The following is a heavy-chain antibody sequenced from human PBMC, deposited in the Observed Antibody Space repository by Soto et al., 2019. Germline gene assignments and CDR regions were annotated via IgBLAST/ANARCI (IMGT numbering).Heavy chain of an antibody. CDR2: ISFDGSKE. CDR3: AKGDSGYVTD. CDR1: GFTFSSHA. J-gene: IGHJ4*02. Sequence: QVQLVESGGGVVHPGRSLRLSCVASGFTFSSHAMHWLRQAPGRGLEWVALISFDGSKEYYVDSVKGRFTISRDNSKNTLYMEMNSLRPDDTAVYHCAKGDSGYVTDWGLGTLVTVSS. V-gene: IGHV3-30*18. D-gene: IGHD5-12*01.